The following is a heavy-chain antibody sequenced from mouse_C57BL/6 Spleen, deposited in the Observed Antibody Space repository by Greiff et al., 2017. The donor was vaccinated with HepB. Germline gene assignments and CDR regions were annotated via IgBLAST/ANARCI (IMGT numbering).Heavy chain of an antibody. CDR2: IDPSDSET. J-gene: IGHJ2*01. Sequence: QVQLQQPGAELVRPGSSVKLSCKASGYTFTSYWMHWVKQRPIQGLEWIGNIDPSDSETHYNQKFKDKATLTVDKSSSTAYMQLNSLTSEDSAVYYCAASWLPYYFDYWGQGTTLTVSS. V-gene: IGHV1-52*01. CDR3: AASWLPYYFDY. D-gene: IGHD2-2*01. CDR1: GYTFTSYW.